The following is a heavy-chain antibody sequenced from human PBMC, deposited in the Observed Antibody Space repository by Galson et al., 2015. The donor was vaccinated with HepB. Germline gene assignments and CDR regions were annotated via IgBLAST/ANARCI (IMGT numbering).Heavy chain of an antibody. D-gene: IGHD1-14*01. CDR3: SRDPQYNTVSRYFDY. Sequence: SVKVSCKASGYTFTRYAMNWVRQAPGQGLEWMGWINTNTGNPTYAQGFTGRFVFSLDTSVSTAYLQISSLKAEDTAVYYCSRDPQYNTVSRYFDYWGQGTLVTVSS. J-gene: IGHJ4*02. CDR2: INTNTGNP. V-gene: IGHV7-4-1*02. CDR1: GYTFTRYA.